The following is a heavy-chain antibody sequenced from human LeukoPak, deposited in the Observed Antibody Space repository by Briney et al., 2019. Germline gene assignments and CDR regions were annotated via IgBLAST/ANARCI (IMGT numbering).Heavy chain of an antibody. J-gene: IGHJ3*02. V-gene: IGHV4-34*01. Sequence: SETLSLTCAVYGGSFSGYYWSWIRQPPGKGLKWIGEINHSGSTNYNPSLKSRVTISVDTSKTQFSLKLSSETAADTAVYYCARDRLAGLYSGDARRHAFDIWGQGTMVTVSS. CDR2: INHSGST. D-gene: IGHD5-12*01. CDR3: ARDRLAGLYSGDARRHAFDI. CDR1: GGSFSGYY.